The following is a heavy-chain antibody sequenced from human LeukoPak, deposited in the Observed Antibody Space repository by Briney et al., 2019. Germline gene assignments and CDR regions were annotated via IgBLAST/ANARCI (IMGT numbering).Heavy chain of an antibody. CDR2: IIPIFGTA. D-gene: IGHD2-2*01. V-gene: IGHV1-69*06. Sequence: SVKVSCKASGGTFSSYAISWVRQAPGQGLEWMGGIIPIFGTANYAQKFQGRVTITADKSTSTAYMELSSLRSEDTAVYYCASSEPRYCSSTSCYGWFDPWGQGTLVTVSS. CDR3: ASSEPRYCSSTSCYGWFDP. CDR1: GGTFSSYA. J-gene: IGHJ5*02.